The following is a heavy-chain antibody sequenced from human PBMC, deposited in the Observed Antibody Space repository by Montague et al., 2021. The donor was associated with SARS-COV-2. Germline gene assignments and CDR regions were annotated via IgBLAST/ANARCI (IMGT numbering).Heavy chain of an antibody. V-gene: IGHV4-39*02. CDR2: IYYSGST. CDR1: GGSISSSSYY. D-gene: IGHD2-2*01. J-gene: IGHJ6*02. Sequence: SETLSLTCTVSGGSISSSSYYWGWMRQPPGKGLEWIGCIYYSGSTYYNPSLKSRVTISVDTSKNHFTLRLSSVTAADTAVYYCTNFRRTQLLFGTLDYGMDVWGQGTTVTVSS. CDR3: TNFRRTQLLFGTLDYGMDV.